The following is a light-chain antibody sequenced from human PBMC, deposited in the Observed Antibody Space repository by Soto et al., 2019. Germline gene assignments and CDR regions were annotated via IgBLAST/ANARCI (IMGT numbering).Light chain of an antibody. CDR1: QCISSR. J-gene: IGKJ1*01. Sequence: IPMTPSPSNLSGSRGGRFTIPGRASQCISSRLAWFQQKPGKAPKLLIYDASSLESGVPQRFSGSGSGTEFTLTISSLQTDDFSTYYCQPYHSYWPFGQGTKVDIK. CDR3: QPYHSYWP. CDR2: DAS. V-gene: IGKV1-5*01.